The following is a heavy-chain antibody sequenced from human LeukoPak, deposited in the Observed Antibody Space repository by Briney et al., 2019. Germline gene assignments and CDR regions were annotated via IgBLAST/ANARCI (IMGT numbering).Heavy chain of an antibody. CDR1: GYTFTSYY. CDR3: ARVPPYGDYRDAFDI. V-gene: IGHV1-46*01. J-gene: IGHJ3*02. Sequence: ASVKVSCKASGYTFTSYYVHWVRQAPGQELEWMGIINPSGGSTNYAQKFQGRVTMTRDTSTSTVYMELSSLRSEDTAVYYCARVPPYGDYRDAFDIWGQGTLVTVSS. CDR2: INPSGGST. D-gene: IGHD4-17*01.